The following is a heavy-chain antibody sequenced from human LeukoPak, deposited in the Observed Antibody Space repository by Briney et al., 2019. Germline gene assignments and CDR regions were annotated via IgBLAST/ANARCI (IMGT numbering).Heavy chain of an antibody. CDR1: GYTLTELS. J-gene: IGHJ4*02. CDR2: FDPEDGET. D-gene: IGHD3-10*01. V-gene: IGHV1-24*01. Sequence: GASVKVSCKVSGYTLTELSMHWVRQAPGKGLEWMGGFDPEDGETIYAQKFQGRVTMTEDTSTDTAYMELSSLRSEDTAVYYCETKPITRVGGVIPDWGQGTLVTVS. CDR3: ETKPITRVGGVIPD.